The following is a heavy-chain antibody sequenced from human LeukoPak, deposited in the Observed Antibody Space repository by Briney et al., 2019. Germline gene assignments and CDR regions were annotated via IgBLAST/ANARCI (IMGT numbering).Heavy chain of an antibody. CDR1: GFTFSSYG. J-gene: IGHJ3*02. Sequence: GGSLRLSCAASGFTFSSYGMHWVRQAPGKGLEWVAVISYDGSNKYYADSVKGRFTISRDNSKNTLYLQMNSLRAEDTAVYYCAKERIQLWLGLDAFDIWGQGTMVTVSS. D-gene: IGHD5-18*01. CDR2: ISYDGSNK. CDR3: AKERIQLWLGLDAFDI. V-gene: IGHV3-30*18.